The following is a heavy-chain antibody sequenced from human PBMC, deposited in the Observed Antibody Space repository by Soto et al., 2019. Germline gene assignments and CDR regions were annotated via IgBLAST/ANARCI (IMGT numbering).Heavy chain of an antibody. D-gene: IGHD2-15*01. V-gene: IGHV2-5*02. Sequence: QITLKESGPTLVKPTQTLTLTCTFSGFSLSTSGVGVGWIRQPPGKALEWLALIYWDDDKRYSPSLKSRLTIPKDTTKNQVVLTMTKMDPGDTATYYCAHNFRYCSGGSCYSLPPHWFDPWGQGTLVTVSS. CDR3: AHNFRYCSGGSCYSLPPHWFDP. J-gene: IGHJ5*02. CDR2: IYWDDDK. CDR1: GFSLSTSGVG.